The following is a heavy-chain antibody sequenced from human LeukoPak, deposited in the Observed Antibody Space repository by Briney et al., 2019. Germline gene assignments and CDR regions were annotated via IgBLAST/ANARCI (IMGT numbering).Heavy chain of an antibody. Sequence: PSETLSLTCNVSGASINTFYWTWIRQPAGKGLEWLGRVYTTETTNYNPSFRGRLTMSLGTSKNQVSLELTSVTAADTAIYYCARDRSRGGFFDLWGRGTLVTVSS. J-gene: IGHJ2*01. D-gene: IGHD3-16*01. V-gene: IGHV4-4*07. CDR1: GASINTFY. CDR2: VYTTETT. CDR3: ARDRSRGGFFDL.